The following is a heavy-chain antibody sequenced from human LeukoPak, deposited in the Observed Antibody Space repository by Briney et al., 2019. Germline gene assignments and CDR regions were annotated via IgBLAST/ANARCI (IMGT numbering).Heavy chain of an antibody. Sequence: PSETLSLTCTVSGGSISSYYWSWIRQPPGKGLEWIGYIYYSGSTNYNPSLKSRVTISVDTSRNQFSLKLSSVTAADTAVYYCARVVVGTSDPWGQGTLVTVSS. CDR3: ARVVVGTSDP. V-gene: IGHV4-59*12. D-gene: IGHD2-15*01. CDR1: GGSISSYY. CDR2: IYYSGST. J-gene: IGHJ5*02.